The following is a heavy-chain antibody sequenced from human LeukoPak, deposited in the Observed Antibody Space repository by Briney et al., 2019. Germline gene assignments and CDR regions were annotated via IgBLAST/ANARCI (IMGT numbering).Heavy chain of an antibody. V-gene: IGHV2-26*01. CDR2: IFSNDEK. Sequence: SGPTLVNPTETLTLTCTASGFSLSNARMGVSWIRQPPGKALEWLAHIFSNDEKSYSTSLKSRLTISKDTSKSQVVLTMTNMDPVDTATYYCALYYDFWSGYKEIDYWGQGTLVTVSS. CDR3: ALYYDFWSGYKEIDY. J-gene: IGHJ4*02. CDR1: GFSLSNARMG. D-gene: IGHD3-3*01.